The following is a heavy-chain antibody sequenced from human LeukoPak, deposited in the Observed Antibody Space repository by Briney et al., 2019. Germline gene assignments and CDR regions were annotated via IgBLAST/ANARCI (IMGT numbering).Heavy chain of an antibody. Sequence: GSSVKVSCKASGYTFTSYGISWVRQAPGQGLEWMGWISAYNGNTNYAQKLQDRVTMTTDTSTSTAYMELSSLRSEDTAVYYCATALLYSSGWYGHYWGQGTLVTVSS. CDR3: ATALLYSSGWYGHY. V-gene: IGHV1-18*01. D-gene: IGHD6-19*01. CDR1: GYTFTSYG. CDR2: ISAYNGNT. J-gene: IGHJ4*02.